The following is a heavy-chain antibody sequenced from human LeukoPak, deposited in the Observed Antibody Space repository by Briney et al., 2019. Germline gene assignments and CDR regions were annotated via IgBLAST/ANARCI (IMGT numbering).Heavy chain of an antibody. J-gene: IGHJ3*02. CDR1: GGSFSGYY. Sequence: SETLSLTCAVHGGSFSGYYWSWIRQPPGQGLEWIGEVNRSGTARYNPSLESRVTISVDTSKSQSSLNVYFVTAADTAVYYCASLNPFSGRRNAFDIWGQGAMVTVSS. CDR2: VNRSGTA. CDR3: ASLNPFSGRRNAFDI. V-gene: IGHV4-34*01. D-gene: IGHD1-26*01.